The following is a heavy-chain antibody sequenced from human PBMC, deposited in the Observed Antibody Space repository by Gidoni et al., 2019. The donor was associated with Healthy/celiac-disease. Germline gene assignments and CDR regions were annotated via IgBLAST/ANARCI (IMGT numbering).Heavy chain of an antibody. CDR1: GFTFSSYG. J-gene: IGHJ4*02. V-gene: IGHV3-33*01. D-gene: IGHD1-26*01. CDR2: IWYDGSNK. Sequence: QVQLVESGGGVVQPGRSLRLSCAASGFTFSSYGMHWVRQAPGKGLEWVAVIWYDGSNKYYADSVKGRFTISRDNSKNTLYLQMNSLRAEDTAVYYCAREHSGSYLDYWGQGTLVTVSS. CDR3: AREHSGSYLDY.